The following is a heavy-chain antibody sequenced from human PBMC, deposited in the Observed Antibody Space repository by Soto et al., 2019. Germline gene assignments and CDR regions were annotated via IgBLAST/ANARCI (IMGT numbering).Heavy chain of an antibody. V-gene: IGHV1-46*01. Sequence: ASVKVSCKASGYIFTAYSMHWVRQAPGQGLEWMGVINPSGGSTNYAQKFQGRITMTRDTSTSTVYMDLSSLTSEDTAVYYCAREENCSDGICYSEYFQRWGQGTLVTVSS. D-gene: IGHD2-15*01. CDR3: AREENCSDGICYSEYFQR. CDR1: GYIFTAYS. J-gene: IGHJ1*01. CDR2: INPSGGST.